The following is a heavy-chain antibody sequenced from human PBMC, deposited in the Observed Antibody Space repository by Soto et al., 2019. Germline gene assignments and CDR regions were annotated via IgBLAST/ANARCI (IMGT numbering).Heavy chain of an antibody. J-gene: IGHJ4*02. CDR3: AKEEWLVPYYFDY. Sequence: GGSLILSCAASGFPFSSYAMSWVRQAPGKGLEWVSAISGSGGSTYYADSVKGRFTISRDNSKNTLYLQMNSLRAEDTAVYYCAKEEWLVPYYFDYWGQGTLVTVSS. D-gene: IGHD6-19*01. V-gene: IGHV3-23*01. CDR2: ISGSGGST. CDR1: GFPFSSYA.